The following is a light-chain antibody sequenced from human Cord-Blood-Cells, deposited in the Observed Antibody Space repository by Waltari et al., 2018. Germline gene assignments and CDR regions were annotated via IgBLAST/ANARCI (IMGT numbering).Light chain of an antibody. Sequence: QSALPQPASVSGSPGQSITISCTGTSSAVGSYNLDSWYQQHPGKAPKLMIYEVRKRPSGVSNRFSGSKSGNTASLTISGLQAEDEADYYCCSYAGSSTVVFGGGTKLTVL. CDR1: SSAVGSYNL. CDR2: EVR. CDR3: CSYAGSSTVV. V-gene: IGLV2-23*02. J-gene: IGLJ2*01.